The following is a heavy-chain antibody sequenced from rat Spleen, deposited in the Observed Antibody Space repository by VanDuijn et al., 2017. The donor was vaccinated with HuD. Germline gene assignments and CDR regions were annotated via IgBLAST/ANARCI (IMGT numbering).Heavy chain of an antibody. CDR3: TTRPYYSSLNWFPY. CDR1: GFTFDNYY. V-gene: IGHV5S10*01. J-gene: IGHJ2*01. Sequence: EVQLVESGGGLVQPGRSMKLSCAASGFTFDNYYMAWVRQAPTKGLEWVATIIYDGSRTFYRDSVKGRFTISRDNAKSTLYLQMDSLRSEDTATYYCTTRPYYSSLNWFPYWGQGVMVTVSS. CDR2: IIYDGSRT. D-gene: IGHD1-2*01.